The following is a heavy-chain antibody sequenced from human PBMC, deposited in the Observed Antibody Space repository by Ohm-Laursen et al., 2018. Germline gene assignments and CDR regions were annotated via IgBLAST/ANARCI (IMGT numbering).Heavy chain of an antibody. CDR2: IYTSGTT. CDR1: GGSISNYY. CDR3: ARGAAAGDDY. V-gene: IGHV4-4*07. J-gene: IGHJ4*02. Sequence: TLSLTCPVSGGSISNYYWSWIRQPAGKGLEWIGRIYTSGTTNYNPSLKSRVTVSLDTSKNQFSLKLSSVTAADSAVYYCARGAAAGDDYWGQGTLVTVSS. D-gene: IGHD6-13*01.